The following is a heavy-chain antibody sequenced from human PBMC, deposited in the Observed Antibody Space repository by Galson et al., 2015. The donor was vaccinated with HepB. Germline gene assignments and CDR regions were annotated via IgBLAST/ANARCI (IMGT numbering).Heavy chain of an antibody. CDR2: IYYSGST. D-gene: IGHD2-2*01. J-gene: IGHJ3*02. V-gene: IGHV4-39*01. Sequence: ETLSLTCTVSGGSISSSSYYWGWIRQPPGKGLEWIGSIYYSGSTYYNPSLKSRVTISVDTSKNQFSLKLSSVTAADTAVYYCARPSAMPRGDGAFDIWGQGTMVTVSS. CDR1: GGSISSSSYY. CDR3: ARPSAMPRGDGAFDI.